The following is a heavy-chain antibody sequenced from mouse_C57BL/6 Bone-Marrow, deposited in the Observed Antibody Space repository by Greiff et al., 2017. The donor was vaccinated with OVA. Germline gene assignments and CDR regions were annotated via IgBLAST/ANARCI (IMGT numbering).Heavy chain of an antibody. CDR1: GYAFSSSW. CDR3: ARRGLTTVVPDYFDY. J-gene: IGHJ2*01. Sequence: QVQLQQSGPELVKPGDSVKISCKASGYAFSSSWMSWVKQRPGKGLEWIGRIYPGDGDTNYNGKFKGKATLTADKSSSTDYMRLSSLTSEDSAVYIGARRGLTTVVPDYFDYWGQGTTLTVSS. V-gene: IGHV1-82*01. CDR2: IYPGDGDT. D-gene: IGHD1-1*01.